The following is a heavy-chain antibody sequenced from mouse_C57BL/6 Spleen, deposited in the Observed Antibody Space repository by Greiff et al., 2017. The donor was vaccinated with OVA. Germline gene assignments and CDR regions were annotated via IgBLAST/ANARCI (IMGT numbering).Heavy chain of an antibody. CDR1: GYTFTSYW. CDR3: ARNWDGWYFDV. J-gene: IGHJ1*03. CDR2: IHPNSGST. Sequence: VQLQQPGAELVKPGASVKLSCKASGYTFTSYWMHWVKQRPGQGLEWIGMIHPNSGSTNYNEKFKSKATLTVDKSSSTAYMQLSSLTSEDSAVYYCARNWDGWYFDVWGTGTTVTVSS. V-gene: IGHV1-64*01. D-gene: IGHD4-1*01.